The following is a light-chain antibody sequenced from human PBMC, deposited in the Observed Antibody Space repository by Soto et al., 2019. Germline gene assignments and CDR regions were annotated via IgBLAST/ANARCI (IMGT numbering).Light chain of an antibody. CDR1: QDIKNY. Sequence: IQMAQSPSSLSASVGDRVTVPCQSSQDIKNYLNWYQLKPGKAPKLLIYRASTLQNGVPSRFSGSGSATDFTLTITTLQPEDVATYSCQQSYSTLPYTFGQGTKVDIK. CDR2: RAS. V-gene: IGKV1-39*01. J-gene: IGKJ2*01. CDR3: QQSYSTLPYT.